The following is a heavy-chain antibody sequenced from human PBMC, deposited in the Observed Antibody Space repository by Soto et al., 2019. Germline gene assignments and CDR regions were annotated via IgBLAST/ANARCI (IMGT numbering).Heavy chain of an antibody. V-gene: IGHV1-8*01. J-gene: IGHJ3*01. CDR1: GSAFPCHD. CDR3: ARGVFLRFLECTPPHAFVS. D-gene: IGHD3-3*01. CDR2: MNPNSGNT. Sequence: GAPVPGSCPPFGSAFPCHDFNWRKKAPGQGLEWMGWMNPNSGNTGYAQKFQGRVTMTRNTSISTAYMELSSLRSEDTAVYYCARGVFLRFLECTPPHAFVSWCLGTRVSVS.